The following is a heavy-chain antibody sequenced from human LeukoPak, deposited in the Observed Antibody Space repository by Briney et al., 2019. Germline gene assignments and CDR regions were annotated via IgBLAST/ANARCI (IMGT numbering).Heavy chain of an antibody. CDR3: ARGSGYDYPYGAFDI. D-gene: IGHD5-12*01. CDR1: GFTFSSYW. J-gene: IGHJ3*02. V-gene: IGHV3-7*01. CDR2: IKQDGSEK. Sequence: GGSLRLSCAASGFTFSSYWMSWVRQAPGKGLEWVANIKQDGSEKNYVDSVKGRFTISRDNSKNTLYLQMNSLRAEDTAVYYCARGSGYDYPYGAFDIWGQGTMVTVSS.